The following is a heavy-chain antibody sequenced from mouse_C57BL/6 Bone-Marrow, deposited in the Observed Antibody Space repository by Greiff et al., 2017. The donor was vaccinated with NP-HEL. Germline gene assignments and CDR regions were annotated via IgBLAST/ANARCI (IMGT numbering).Heavy chain of an antibody. J-gene: IGHJ1*03. D-gene: IGHD2-3*01. V-gene: IGHV5-2*01. CDR1: EYEFPSHD. Sequence: EVKLVESGGGLVQPGESLKLSCESNEYEFPSHDMSWVRKTPEKRLELVAAINSDGGSTYYPDTMERRFIISRDNTKKTLYLQMSSLMSEDTALYYCARRSDGYFWYFDVWGTGTTVTVSS. CDR2: INSDGGST. CDR3: ARRSDGYFWYFDV.